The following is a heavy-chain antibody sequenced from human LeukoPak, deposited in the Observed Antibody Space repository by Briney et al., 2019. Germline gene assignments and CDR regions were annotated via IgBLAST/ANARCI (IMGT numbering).Heavy chain of an antibody. D-gene: IGHD4-11*01. Sequence: ASVKVSCTASGYSFSDFYIHWLRQAPGQGLEWLGWINPNSGGTNYAQKFQGRVTMTRDTSISTAYMELSRLRSDDTAVYYCARTVEHYYYYYMDVWGKGTTVTVSS. CDR2: INPNSGGT. J-gene: IGHJ6*03. CDR1: GYSFSDFY. V-gene: IGHV1-2*02. CDR3: ARTVEHYYYYYMDV.